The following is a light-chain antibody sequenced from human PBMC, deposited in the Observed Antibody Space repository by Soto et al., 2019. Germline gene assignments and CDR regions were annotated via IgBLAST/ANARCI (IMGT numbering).Light chain of an antibody. CDR1: SSNIGAGYD. CDR3: ESYDSSRSDSV. Sequence: QSVLTQPPSVSGAPGQRVTISCTGSSSNIGAGYDVHWYQQLPGTAPKLLIYGNSNRPAGVPDLFTGSKSSTSASLAITGIQAEDDADYSCESYDSSRSDSVFGGGTKPTVL. V-gene: IGLV1-40*01. CDR2: GNS. J-gene: IGLJ2*01.